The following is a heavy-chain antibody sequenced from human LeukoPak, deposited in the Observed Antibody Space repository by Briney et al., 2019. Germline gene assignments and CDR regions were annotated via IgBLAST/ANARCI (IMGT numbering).Heavy chain of an antibody. J-gene: IGHJ4*02. V-gene: IGHV3-30*04. D-gene: IGHD3-10*01. CDR3: ARDPYYMVRGVIKGYFDN. Sequence: PGGSLRLSCAAAGFTFSSYAMHWVRQAPDKGLEWVAVISYDGSNKYYADSVKGRFTISRDNSKNTPYLQMNSLRVEDTAVYYCARDPYYMVRGVIKGYFDNWGQGTLVTVSS. CDR2: ISYDGSNK. CDR1: GFTFSSYA.